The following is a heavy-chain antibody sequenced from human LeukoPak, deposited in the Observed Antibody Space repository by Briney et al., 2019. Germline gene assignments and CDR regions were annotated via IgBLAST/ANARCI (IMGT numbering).Heavy chain of an antibody. CDR3: ARERIDYYYHFVDV. V-gene: IGHV3-7*01. D-gene: IGHD3-16*02. CDR1: GFTFSSYW. Sequence: GGSLRLSCAAAGFTFSSYWMSWDRQAPGKGLEWVANIKQDGSEKYYVDSVKCRFTISRDNAKNSMYLQMNSLRAEDTAVYYYARERIDYYYHFVDVCGKGTTVTVSS. J-gene: IGHJ6*03. CDR2: IKQDGSEK.